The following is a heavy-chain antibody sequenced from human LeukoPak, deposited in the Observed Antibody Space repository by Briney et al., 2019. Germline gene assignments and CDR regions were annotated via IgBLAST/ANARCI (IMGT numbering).Heavy chain of an antibody. CDR3: ARAPRDVVPAAKSTEIAEFDP. CDR2: IYYSGST. D-gene: IGHD2-2*01. Sequence: SQTLSLTCTVSGGPISSGGYYWRWIRQHPGKGLEWIGYIYYSGSTYYNPSLKSRVTISVDTSKNQFSLKLSSVTAADTAVYYCARAPRDVVPAAKSTEIAEFDPWGQGTLVTVSS. J-gene: IGHJ5*02. V-gene: IGHV4-31*03. CDR1: GGPISSGGYY.